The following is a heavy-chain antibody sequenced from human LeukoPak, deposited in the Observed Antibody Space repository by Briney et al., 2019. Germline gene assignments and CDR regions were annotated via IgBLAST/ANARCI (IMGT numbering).Heavy chain of an antibody. J-gene: IGHJ3*02. CDR2: ISWNSGSI. D-gene: IGHD3-10*01. V-gene: IGHV3-9*01. Sequence: GGSLRLSCAASGFTFDDYAMHWVRQAPGKGLEWVSGISWNSGSIGYADSVKGRFTISRDNAKNSLYLQMNSLRAEDTALYYCAKEYGMVRGVIIKGVAFDIWGQGTMVTVSS. CDR1: GFTFDDYA. CDR3: AKEYGMVRGVIIKGVAFDI.